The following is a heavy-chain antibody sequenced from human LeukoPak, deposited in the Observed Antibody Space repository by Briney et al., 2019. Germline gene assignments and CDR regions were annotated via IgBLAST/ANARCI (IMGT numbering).Heavy chain of an antibody. Sequence: PGGSLRPSCAASGFTFSSYSMNWVRQAPGKGLEWVSYISSSGSTIYYADSVKGRFTISRDNAKNSLYLQMNSLRAEDTALYYCARQRLIDYYYYYMDVWGKGTTVTVSS. CDR1: GFTFSSYS. V-gene: IGHV3-48*04. J-gene: IGHJ6*03. CDR2: ISSSGSTI. D-gene: IGHD3-22*01. CDR3: ARQRLIDYYYYYMDV.